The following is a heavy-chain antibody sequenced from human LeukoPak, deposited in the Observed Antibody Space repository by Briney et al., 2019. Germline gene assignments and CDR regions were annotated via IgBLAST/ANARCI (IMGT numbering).Heavy chain of an antibody. V-gene: IGHV4-34*01. D-gene: IGHD3-10*01. CDR3: ARGRRITMVRGVSRVLQPGSMDV. Sequence: SETLSLTCAVYGGSFSGYYWSWIRQPPGKGLEWIGEINHSGSTNYNPSLKSRVTISVDTSKNQFSLKLSSVTAADTAVYYCARGRRITMVRGVSRVLQPGSMDVWGQGTTVTVSS. CDR1: GGSFSGYY. CDR2: INHSGST. J-gene: IGHJ6*02.